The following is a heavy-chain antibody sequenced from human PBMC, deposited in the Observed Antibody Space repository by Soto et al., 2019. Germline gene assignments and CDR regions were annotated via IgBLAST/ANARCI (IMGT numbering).Heavy chain of an antibody. CDR3: VRSVGWYEIDY. CDR2: ISHIGSV. J-gene: IGHJ4*02. D-gene: IGHD6-19*01. CDR1: GVSISSNYY. Sequence: QVLLQESGPGLVQPSGTLSLSCAVSGVSISSNYYWGWVRQSPGKGLEWLGDISHIGSVNYSPSLMSRVTISMDRSENQFSLKLNSVTAEDTAVYYCVRSVGWYEIDYWGQGTLVIVSS. V-gene: IGHV4-4*02.